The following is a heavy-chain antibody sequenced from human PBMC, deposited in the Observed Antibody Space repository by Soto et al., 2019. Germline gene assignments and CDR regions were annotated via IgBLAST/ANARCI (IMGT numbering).Heavy chain of an antibody. D-gene: IGHD3-10*01. CDR1: GFTFSSYG. CDR3: ARDSGDYGMDV. V-gene: IGHV3-33*01. Sequence: GGSLRLSCAASGFTFSSYGMHWVRQAPGKGLEWVAVIWYDGSNKYYADSVKGRFTISRDNSKNTLYLQMNSLRAEDTAVYYCARDSGDYGMDVWGQGTTVTVSS. CDR2: IWYDGSNK. J-gene: IGHJ6*02.